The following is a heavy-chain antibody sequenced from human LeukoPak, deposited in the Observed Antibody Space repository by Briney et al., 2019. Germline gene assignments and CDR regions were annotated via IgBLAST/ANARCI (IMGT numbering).Heavy chain of an antibody. CDR1: GFTFSSYA. CDR2: ISGSGGST. V-gene: IGHV3-23*01. Sequence: GGSLGLSCAASGFTFSSYAMSWVRQAPGKGLEWVSAISGSGGSTYYADSVKGRFTISRDNSKNTLYLQMNSLRAEDTAVYYCAKDATYDFWSGYGPPRDWFDPWGQGTLVTVSS. CDR3: AKDATYDFWSGYGPPRDWFDP. J-gene: IGHJ5*02. D-gene: IGHD3-3*01.